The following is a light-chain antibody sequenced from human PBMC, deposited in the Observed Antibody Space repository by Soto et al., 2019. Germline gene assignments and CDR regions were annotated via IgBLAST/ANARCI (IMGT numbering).Light chain of an antibody. J-gene: IGKJ1*01. V-gene: IGKV1-6*01. Sequence: AIPMTQSPSSLSASVGDRVTIACRASQGIRNDLGWYQQKPGKAPKLLIYAASSLQSGVPSRFSGSGSGTDFTLTISSLQPEDFATYYCLQDYNYPRTFGQGTKVEIK. CDR3: LQDYNYPRT. CDR1: QGIRND. CDR2: AAS.